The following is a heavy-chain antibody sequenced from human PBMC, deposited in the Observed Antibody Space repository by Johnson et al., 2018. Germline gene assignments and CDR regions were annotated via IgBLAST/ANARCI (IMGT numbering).Heavy chain of an antibody. CDR1: GFTFSSHG. CDR3: AKDGDGPTAHMDV. Sequence: QVQLVESGGGVVQPGRSLRLSCADSGFTFSSHGLQWVRQAPGKGLEWVAAISYDGGNKYYADSVKGRFTISRDNSKNTLYLQMNSMSPEDTAVYYCAKDGDGPTAHMDVWGKGTTVTVSS. V-gene: IGHV3-30*18. CDR2: ISYDGGNK. J-gene: IGHJ6*03. D-gene: IGHD4-11*01.